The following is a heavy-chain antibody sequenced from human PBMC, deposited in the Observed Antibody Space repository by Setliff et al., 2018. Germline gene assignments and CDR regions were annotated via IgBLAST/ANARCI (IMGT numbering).Heavy chain of an antibody. D-gene: IGHD2-2*01. CDR2: ISAHNGYI. Sequence: ASVKVSCKASGYTFSNYGISWVRQAPGQGLEWMGWISAHNGYIVYAQKLQGRVTMTTDTSANTAYVKLRSLRSDDTAVYYCARDRATVVAPPTSTLFDPWGQGTLVTVSS. V-gene: IGHV1-18*01. CDR1: GYTFSNYG. J-gene: IGHJ5*02. CDR3: ARDRATVVAPPTSTLFDP.